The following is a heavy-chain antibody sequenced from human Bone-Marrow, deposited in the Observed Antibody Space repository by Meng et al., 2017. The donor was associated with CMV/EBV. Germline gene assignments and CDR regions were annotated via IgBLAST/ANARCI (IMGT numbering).Heavy chain of an antibody. V-gene: IGHV1-2*02. CDR3: VGLERAYCGGDCYSAFDI. J-gene: IGHJ3*02. CDR2: INPNSGGT. Sequence: ASVKVSCKASGYTFTGYYMHWVRQAPGQGLEWMGWINPNSGGTNDAQKFQGRDTMTRDTSISTAYMELSRLRSDDTAVYYCVGLERAYCGGDCYSAFDIWGQGTMVTVSS. CDR1: GYTFTGYY. D-gene: IGHD2-21*01.